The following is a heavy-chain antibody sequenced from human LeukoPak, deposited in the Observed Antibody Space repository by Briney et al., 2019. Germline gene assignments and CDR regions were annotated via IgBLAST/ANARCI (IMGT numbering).Heavy chain of an antibody. Sequence: GGSLRLSCAASGFTFSSYAMSWVRQAPGKGLEWVASISGSGCSTYYADSVKGRFPIYRDNSKNPLYLQMNSLSAEDQALYYCSKDKIEQWLVDYWGQGTLVTVPS. CDR1: GFTFSSYA. D-gene: IGHD6-19*01. CDR2: ISGSGCST. V-gene: IGHV3-23*01. CDR3: SKDKIEQWLVDY. J-gene: IGHJ4*02.